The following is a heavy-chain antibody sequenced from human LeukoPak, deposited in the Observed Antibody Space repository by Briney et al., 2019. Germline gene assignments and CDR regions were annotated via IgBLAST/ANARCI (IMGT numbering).Heavy chain of an antibody. V-gene: IGHV4-34*01. D-gene: IGHD3-22*01. CDR3: ASGSSGRNWFDP. Sequence: PSETLSLTCAVYGGSFSGYYWSWIRQPPGKGLEWIGEINYSGSTNYNPSLKSRVTISVDTSKNQFSLKLSSVTAADTAVYYCASGSSGRNWFDPWGQGTLVTVSS. J-gene: IGHJ5*02. CDR1: GGSFSGYY. CDR2: INYSGST.